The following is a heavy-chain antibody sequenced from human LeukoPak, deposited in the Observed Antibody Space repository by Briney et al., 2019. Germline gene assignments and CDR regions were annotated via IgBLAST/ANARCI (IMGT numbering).Heavy chain of an antibody. CDR3: ARDRDRLDY. CDR2: MYYSGTS. D-gene: IGHD3-22*01. V-gene: IGHV4-61*01. Sequence: SETLSLTCTVSGASVSSGSYYWSWIRQPPGKGLEWIGYMYYSGTSNYNPSLKSRVTISVDTSKNQFSLKLSSLTAADTAVYYCARDRDRLDYWGQGTLVAVSS. CDR1: GASVSSGSYY. J-gene: IGHJ4*02.